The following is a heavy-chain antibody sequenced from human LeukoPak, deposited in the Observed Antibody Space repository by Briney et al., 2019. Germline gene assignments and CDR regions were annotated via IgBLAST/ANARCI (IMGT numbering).Heavy chain of an antibody. CDR3: VLQSRWEPSRYQLHHFDY. V-gene: IGHV1-2*02. Sequence: ASVKVSCKASGYTFTGYYMHWVRQAPGQGLEWMGWINPNSGGTNYAQKFQGRVTMTRDTSISTVYMELSRLRSDDTAVYYCVLQSRWEPSRYQLHHFDYWGQGTLVTVSS. D-gene: IGHD2-2*01. CDR1: GYTFTGYY. J-gene: IGHJ4*02. CDR2: INPNSGGT.